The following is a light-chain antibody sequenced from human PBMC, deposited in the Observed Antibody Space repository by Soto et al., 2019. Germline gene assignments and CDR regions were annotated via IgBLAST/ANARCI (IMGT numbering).Light chain of an antibody. CDR3: QQYNNWPRT. V-gene: IGKV3-15*01. CDR1: QSVSSN. Sequence: EVVRAQSPATLSVSPGERATLACRASQSVSSNLAWYQQKPGQAPRLLIYGASTRATGIPARFSGGGSGTEFTLTISSLQSEDFAVYYCQQYNNWPRTFGQGTMVDI. CDR2: GAS. J-gene: IGKJ1*01.